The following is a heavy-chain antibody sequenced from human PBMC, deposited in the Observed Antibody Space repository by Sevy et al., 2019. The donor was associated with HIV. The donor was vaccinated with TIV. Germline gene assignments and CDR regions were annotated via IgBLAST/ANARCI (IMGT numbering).Heavy chain of an antibody. CDR1: GFTFSSYS. Sequence: GGSLRLSCAASGFTFSSYSMNWVRQAPGKGLEWVSYISSSSSTIYYADSVKGRFTISRDNAKNSLYRQMNSLRAEDTAVYYCARDGSWRFLEWLPNYYGMDVWGQGTTVTVSS. J-gene: IGHJ6*02. D-gene: IGHD3-3*01. V-gene: IGHV3-48*01. CDR2: ISSSSSTI. CDR3: ARDGSWRFLEWLPNYYGMDV.